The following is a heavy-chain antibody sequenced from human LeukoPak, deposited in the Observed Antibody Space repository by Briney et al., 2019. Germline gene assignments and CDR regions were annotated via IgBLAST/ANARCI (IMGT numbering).Heavy chain of an antibody. CDR2: ISTDGGST. V-gene: IGHV3-64*01. CDR1: GFTFSGYA. Sequence: GGSLRLSCVASGFTFSGYATHWVRQAPGNGLEYVSTISTDGGSTYHANSVKGRFTISRDSSKNTLYLQMGSLRPEDMAVYYRARGHFDYWGQGTLVTVSS. CDR3: ARGHFDY. J-gene: IGHJ4*02.